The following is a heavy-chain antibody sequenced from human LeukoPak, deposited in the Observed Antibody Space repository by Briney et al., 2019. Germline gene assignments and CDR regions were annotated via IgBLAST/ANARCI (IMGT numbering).Heavy chain of an antibody. V-gene: IGHV4-4*07. CDR1: GGSISSYY. D-gene: IGHD3-3*01. CDR2: IYTSGST. Sequence: SETLSLTCTVSGGSISSYYWSWIRQPAGKGLEWIGRIYTSGSTNYNPSLKSRVTMSVDTSKNQFSLKLSSVTAADTAVYYCTRVGGLNDFWSSYSSYWGQGTLVTVSS. J-gene: IGHJ4*02. CDR3: TRVGGLNDFWSSYSSY.